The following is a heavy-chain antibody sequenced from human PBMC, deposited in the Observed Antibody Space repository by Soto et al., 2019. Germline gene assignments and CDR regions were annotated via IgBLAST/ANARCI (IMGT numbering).Heavy chain of an antibody. V-gene: IGHV4-34*01. CDR2: IDHGGST. CDR3: ARAPDKYYFDS. CDR1: GGSFNGYF. J-gene: IGHJ4*02. Sequence: SETLSLTGAVYGGSFNGYFWTWIRQPPGKGPEWIGDIDHGGSTNYNPSLKSRVTISVDTSKNQFSLKLRSVTAADMAMFYCARAPDKYYFDSWGQGTQVTVS.